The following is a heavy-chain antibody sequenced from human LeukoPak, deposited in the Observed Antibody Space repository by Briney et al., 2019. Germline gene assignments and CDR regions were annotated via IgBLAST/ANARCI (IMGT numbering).Heavy chain of an antibody. CDR1: GFTFSNFW. Sequence: PGGSLRLSCTASGFTFSNFWMGWVRQAPGKGLEWVANIKQDETEKFYLGSVKGRFTISRDNSKNTLFLQMNSLRAEDTAVYYCAKNLYCGGGSCYPSALGMDVWGQGTTVTVSS. CDR3: AKNLYCGGGSCYPSALGMDV. D-gene: IGHD2-15*01. CDR2: IKQDETEK. V-gene: IGHV3-7*03. J-gene: IGHJ6*02.